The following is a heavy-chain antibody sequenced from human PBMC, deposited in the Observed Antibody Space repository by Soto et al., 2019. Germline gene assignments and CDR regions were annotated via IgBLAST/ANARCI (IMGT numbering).Heavy chain of an antibody. CDR2: IWYDGSNK. D-gene: IGHD2-2*01. CDR3: AKDHRNKDWGDIVVVPAAMNNYFDY. J-gene: IGHJ4*02. V-gene: IGHV3-33*06. Sequence: QPGGSLRLSCAASGFTFSSYGMHWVRQAPGKGLEWVAVIWYDGSNKYYADSVKGRFTISRDNSKNTLYLQMNSLRAEDTAVYYCAKDHRNKDWGDIVVVPAAMNNYFDYWGQGTLVTVSS. CDR1: GFTFSSYG.